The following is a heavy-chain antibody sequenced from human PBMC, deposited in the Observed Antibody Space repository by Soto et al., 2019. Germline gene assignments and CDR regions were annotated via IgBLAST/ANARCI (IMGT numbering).Heavy chain of an antibody. Sequence: SETLSLTCTVSGGSVSSGSYYWSWIRQPPGKGLEWIGYIYYSGSTNYNPSLKSRVTISVDTSKNQFSLKLSSVTAADTAVYYCAREDTAMGMDVWGQGTTVTV. CDR1: GGSVSSGSYY. J-gene: IGHJ6*02. V-gene: IGHV4-61*01. CDR3: AREDTAMGMDV. CDR2: IYYSGST. D-gene: IGHD5-18*01.